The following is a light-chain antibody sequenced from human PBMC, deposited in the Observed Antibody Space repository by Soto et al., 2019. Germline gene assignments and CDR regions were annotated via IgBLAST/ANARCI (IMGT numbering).Light chain of an antibody. CDR3: QYYDDSVLI. Sequence: EIVLTQSPGTLSSSPGERVTLSCRASQSIRSNFLAWYQQRRGQAPRLLLYAASSRAAGIPYRFAGSGSGTYLTLTITRLEPEDFAVYYCQYYDDSVLIFGPGTEVDV. J-gene: IGKJ3*01. CDR1: QSIRSNF. CDR2: AAS. V-gene: IGKV3-20*01.